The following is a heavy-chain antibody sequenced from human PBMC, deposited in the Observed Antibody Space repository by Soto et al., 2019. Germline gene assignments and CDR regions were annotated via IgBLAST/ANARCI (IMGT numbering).Heavy chain of an antibody. Sequence: PGGSLRLSCAASGFTFSSYWMSWVRQAPGKGLEWVANIKQDGSEKYYVDSVKGRFTISRDNAKNSLYLQMNSLRAEDTAVYYCARVLTVEYYYYGMDVWGPGTTLTVSS. CDR3: ARVLTVEYYYYGMDV. J-gene: IGHJ6*02. CDR1: GFTFSSYW. V-gene: IGHV3-7*03. CDR2: IKQDGSEK. D-gene: IGHD4-4*01.